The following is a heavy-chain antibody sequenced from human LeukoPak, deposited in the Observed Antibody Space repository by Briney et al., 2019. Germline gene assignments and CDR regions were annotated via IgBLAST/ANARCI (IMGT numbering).Heavy chain of an antibody. CDR3: ARESNIVSAFDV. CDR2: IYYSGST. V-gene: IGHV4-31*03. Sequence: SETLSLTCTVSGGSVSSGDYYWSWIRQHPGKGLEWIGYIYYSGSTYYNPSLKSRVTMSVDTSKNQFSLNLTSVTAADTAVYYCARESNIVSAFDVWGRGTTVTVSS. CDR1: GGSVSSGDYY. J-gene: IGHJ6*02. D-gene: IGHD3-16*02.